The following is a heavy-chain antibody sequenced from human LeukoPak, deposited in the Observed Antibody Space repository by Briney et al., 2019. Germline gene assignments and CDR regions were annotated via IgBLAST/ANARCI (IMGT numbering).Heavy chain of an antibody. Sequence: ASVKVSCKASGYTFTSYGISWVRQAPGQGLEWMGWISAYNGNTNYAQKLQGRVTMTTDTSTSTAYMELRSLRSDDTAVYYCARERSDDFWSGYYWDSYYHGMDVWGQGTTVTVSS. CDR1: GYTFTSYG. CDR3: ARERSDDFWSGYYWDSYYHGMDV. D-gene: IGHD3-3*01. V-gene: IGHV1-18*01. J-gene: IGHJ6*02. CDR2: ISAYNGNT.